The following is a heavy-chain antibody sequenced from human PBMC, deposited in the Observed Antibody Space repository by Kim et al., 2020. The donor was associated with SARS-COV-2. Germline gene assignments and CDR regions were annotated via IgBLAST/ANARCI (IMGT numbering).Heavy chain of an antibody. CDR1: GYSFTSYW. CDR2: IDPSDSYT. J-gene: IGHJ4*02. V-gene: IGHV5-10-1*01. Sequence: GESLKISCKGSGYSFTSYWISWVRQMPGKGLEWMGRIDPSDSYTNYSPSFQGHVTISADKSISTAYLQWSSLKASDTAMYYCARHSADGSYLEGVDYWGQGTLVTVSS. D-gene: IGHD1-26*01. CDR3: ARHSADGSYLEGVDY.